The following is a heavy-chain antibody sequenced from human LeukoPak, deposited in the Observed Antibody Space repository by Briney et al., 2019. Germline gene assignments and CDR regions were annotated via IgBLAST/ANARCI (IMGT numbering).Heavy chain of an antibody. Sequence: GGSLRLSCAASGFTFSSYAMSWVRQAPGKGLEWVSAISGSGGTTYYADSVKGRFTISRDNSKNTLYVQMNSLRAEDTAVYYCAKENGYDFWSGYYSRSPGWFDPWGQGTLVTVSS. D-gene: IGHD3-3*01. CDR1: GFTFSSYA. J-gene: IGHJ5*02. CDR3: AKENGYDFWSGYYSRSPGWFDP. CDR2: ISGSGGTT. V-gene: IGHV3-23*01.